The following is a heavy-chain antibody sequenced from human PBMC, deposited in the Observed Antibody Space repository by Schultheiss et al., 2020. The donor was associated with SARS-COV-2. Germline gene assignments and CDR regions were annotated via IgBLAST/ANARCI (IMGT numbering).Heavy chain of an antibody. Sequence: GGSLRLSCAASGFTVSSNYMSWVRQAPGKGLEWVSVISGSDYSTYYADSVKGRFTISRDNSKNTMYLQMNSLRAEDTAVYYCAIIATTVTTDYWGQGTLVTVSS. CDR2: ISGSDYST. V-gene: IGHV3-23*01. D-gene: IGHD4-11*01. J-gene: IGHJ4*02. CDR1: GFTVSSNY. CDR3: AIIATTVTTDY.